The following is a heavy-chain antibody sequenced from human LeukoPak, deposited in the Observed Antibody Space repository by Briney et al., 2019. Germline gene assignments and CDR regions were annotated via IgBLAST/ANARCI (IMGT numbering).Heavy chain of an antibody. Sequence: KPSETLSLTCTVSGGPINSHSYYWGWIRQPPGKGLEWIGSVYYDGTSYSNPSLKSRAAVFVDTSRDQFSLDLSFVTAADTALYYCVRHISTNTGYFDSCGPGILVSVSS. CDR2: VYYDGTS. CDR3: VRHISTNTGYFDS. J-gene: IGHJ4*02. CDR1: GGPINSHSYY. V-gene: IGHV4-39*01. D-gene: IGHD5-24*01.